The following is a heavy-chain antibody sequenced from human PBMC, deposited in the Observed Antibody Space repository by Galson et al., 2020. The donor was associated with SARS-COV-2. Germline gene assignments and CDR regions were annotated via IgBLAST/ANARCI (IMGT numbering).Heavy chain of an antibody. Sequence: PSETLSLTCAVSGGSVSGGAFSWSWFRQPPGKGLEWIGYIYDSANTYYNPSLKSRVSISVDRSKNQFSLNLSSVTAADTAVYYCARGQQTELLTPFDFWGQGTPVVVSS. J-gene: IGHJ4*02. CDR3: ARGQQTELLTPFDF. D-gene: IGHD1-26*01. V-gene: IGHV4-30-2*01. CDR2: IYDSANT. CDR1: GGSVSGGAFS.